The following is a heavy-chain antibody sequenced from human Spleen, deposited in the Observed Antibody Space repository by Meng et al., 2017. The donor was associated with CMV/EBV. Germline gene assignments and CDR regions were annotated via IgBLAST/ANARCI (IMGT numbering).Heavy chain of an antibody. V-gene: IGHV1-2*02. J-gene: IGHJ6*02. Sequence: ASVKVSCKASGYSFAGHYIHWVRQAPGQGLEWMAWINPNSGGTIFAQKFQGRVTLTRDTSISTAFMELRGLTSDDMAVYYCARVKRYCTGGSCSSTGYYGMDVWGQGTTVTVSS. CDR1: GYSFAGHY. D-gene: IGHD2-15*01. CDR3: ARVKRYCTGGSCSSTGYYGMDV. CDR2: INPNSGGT.